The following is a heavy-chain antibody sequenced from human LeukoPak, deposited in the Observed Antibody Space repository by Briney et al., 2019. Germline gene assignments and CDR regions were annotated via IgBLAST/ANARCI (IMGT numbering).Heavy chain of an antibody. V-gene: IGHV3-30*02. D-gene: IGHD1-1*01. CDR3: ARDSVEDDGHGYYYYYYMDV. CDR1: GFTFSSYG. J-gene: IGHJ6*03. Sequence: GGSLRLSCAASGFTFSSYGMYWVRQAPGKGLEWVAFIRYDGSNKHYADSVKGRFTISRDNSKNTLYLQMNSLRAEDTAVYYCARDSVEDDGHGYYYYYYMDVWGKGTTVTISS. CDR2: IRYDGSNK.